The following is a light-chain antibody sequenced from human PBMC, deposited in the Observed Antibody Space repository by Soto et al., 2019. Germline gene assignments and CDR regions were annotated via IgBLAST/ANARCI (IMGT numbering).Light chain of an antibody. CDR1: LPITTY. Sequence: DIQMTQSPSSLSASVGDRVTITCRASLPITTYLNWFQQKPGKAPKLLIYGASTLQTGVPSRFNGGGSGIDFTLTISSLQPEDFGTYYCQQNYNSRWSFGQGTEIEI. CDR2: GAS. CDR3: QQNYNSRWS. J-gene: IGKJ1*01. V-gene: IGKV1-39*01.